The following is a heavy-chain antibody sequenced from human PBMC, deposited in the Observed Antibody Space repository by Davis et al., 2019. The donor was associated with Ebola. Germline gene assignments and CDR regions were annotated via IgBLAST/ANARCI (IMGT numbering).Heavy chain of an antibody. Sequence: PSETLSLTCAVSGGSISSSNWWSWVRQPPGKGLEWIGEIYHSGSTYYNPSLKSRVTISVDTSKNQFSLKLSSVTAADTAVYYCARRGTTVIYYFDYWGQGTLVTVSS. CDR2: IYHSGST. D-gene: IGHD4-17*01. CDR1: GGSISSSNW. CDR3: ARRGTTVIYYFDY. V-gene: IGHV4-4*02. J-gene: IGHJ4*02.